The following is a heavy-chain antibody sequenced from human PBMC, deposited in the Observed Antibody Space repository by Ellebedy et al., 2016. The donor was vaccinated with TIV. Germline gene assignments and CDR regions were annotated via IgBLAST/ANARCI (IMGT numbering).Heavy chain of an antibody. CDR2: ISGSGGST. V-gene: IGHV3-23*01. CDR3: CLLRLGELSLYPTKYYFDY. J-gene: IGHJ4*02. Sequence: GESLKISXAASGFTFSSYAMSWVRQAPGKGLEWVSAISGSGGSTYYADSVKGRFTISRDNSKNTLYLQMNSLRAEDTAVYYCCLLRLGELSLYPTKYYFDYWGQGTLVTVSS. CDR1: GFTFSSYA. D-gene: IGHD3-16*02.